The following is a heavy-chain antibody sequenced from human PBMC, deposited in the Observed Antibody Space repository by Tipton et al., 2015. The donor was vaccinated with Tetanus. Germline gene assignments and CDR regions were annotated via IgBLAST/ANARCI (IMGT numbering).Heavy chain of an antibody. Sequence: TLSLTCTVSGGSISSSSYYWGWIRQPPGKGLEWIGNIYYSGSTNYNPSLKSRVTISVDTSKNQFSLKLSSVTAADTAVYYCARDGDSSFDYWGQGTLVTVSS. V-gene: IGHV4-39*07. CDR3: ARDGDSSFDY. CDR1: GGSISSSSYY. J-gene: IGHJ4*02. CDR2: IYYSGST. D-gene: IGHD7-27*01.